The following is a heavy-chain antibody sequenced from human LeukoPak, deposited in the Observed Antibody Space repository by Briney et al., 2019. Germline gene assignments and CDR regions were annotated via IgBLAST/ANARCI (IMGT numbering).Heavy chain of an antibody. CDR2: ISYDGSNK. J-gene: IGHJ4*02. CDR3: VEFDY. Sequence: PGGSLRLSCAASGFTFSSYGMPWVRQAPGKGLEWVAVISYDGSNKYYADSVKGRFTISRDNSKNTLYLQMNSLRAEDTAVYYCVEFDYWGQGTLVTVSS. V-gene: IGHV3-30*03. CDR1: GFTFSSYG.